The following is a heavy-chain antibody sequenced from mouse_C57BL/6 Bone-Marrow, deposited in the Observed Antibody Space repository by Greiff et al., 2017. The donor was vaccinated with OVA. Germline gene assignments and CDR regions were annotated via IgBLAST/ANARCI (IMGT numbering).Heavy chain of an antibody. Sequence: EVKLMESGGGLVQPGGSLKLSCAASGFTFSDYYMYWVRQTPEKRLEWVAYISNGGGSTYYPDTVKGRFTISRDKAKNTLYLQMSRLKSEDTASYYCARHRFIDYWGQGTSVTVSS. V-gene: IGHV5-12*01. J-gene: IGHJ4*01. CDR1: GFTFSDYY. CDR2: ISNGGGST. CDR3: ARHRFIDY.